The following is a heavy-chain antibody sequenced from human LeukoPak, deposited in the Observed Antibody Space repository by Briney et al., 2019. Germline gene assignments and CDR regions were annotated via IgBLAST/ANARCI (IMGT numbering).Heavy chain of an antibody. CDR2: INPSGGST. J-gene: IGHJ6*02. V-gene: IGHV1-46*01. D-gene: IGHD3-22*01. CDR1: GGTFSSYA. Sequence: ASVKVSCKASGGTFSSYAISWVRQAPGQGLEWMGIINPSGGSTSYAQKFQGRVTMTRDTSTSTVYMELSSLRSEDTAVYYCFMGGYDYYYYGMDVWGQGTTVTVSS. CDR3: FMGGYDYYYYGMDV.